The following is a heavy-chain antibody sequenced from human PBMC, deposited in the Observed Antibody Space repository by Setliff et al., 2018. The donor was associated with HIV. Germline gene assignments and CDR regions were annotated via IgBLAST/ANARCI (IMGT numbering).Heavy chain of an antibody. CDR2: ISWNSGRV. D-gene: IGHD6-19*01. CDR1: GFTFDDYA. V-gene: IGHV3-9*03. J-gene: IGHJ4*02. Sequence: GGSLRLSCAASGFTFDDYAMHWVRQAPGKGLEWVSGISWNSGRVGYADSVKGRFTISRDNAKNSLYLQMNSLRAEDMALYYCAKDRHSSGPYYFDYWGQGTLVTVSS. CDR3: AKDRHSSGPYYFDY.